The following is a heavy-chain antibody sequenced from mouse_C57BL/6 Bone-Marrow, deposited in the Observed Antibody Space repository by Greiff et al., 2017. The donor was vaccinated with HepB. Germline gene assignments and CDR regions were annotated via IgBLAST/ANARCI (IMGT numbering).Heavy chain of an antibody. CDR1: GFTFSDYG. Sequence: EVNLVESGGGLVKPGGSLKLSCAASGFTFSDYGMHWVRQAPEKGLEWVAYISSGSSTIYYADTVKGRFTISRDNAKNTLFLQMTSLRSEDTAMYYCARSMAVVARGYAMDYWGQGTSVTVSS. D-gene: IGHD1-1*01. CDR2: ISSGSSTI. CDR3: ARSMAVVARGYAMDY. V-gene: IGHV5-17*01. J-gene: IGHJ4*01.